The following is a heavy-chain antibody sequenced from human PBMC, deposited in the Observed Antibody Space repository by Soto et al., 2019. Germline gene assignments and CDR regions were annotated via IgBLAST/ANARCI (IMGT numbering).Heavy chain of an antibody. D-gene: IGHD5-18*01. CDR1: GFSFSTYG. V-gene: IGHV3-30*02. Sequence: VGSLRLPCAASGFSFSTYGMQWVRQAPGKGLEWVAEIWYDGSNDFYSDSVKGRFTISRDNAKNTLFLQMNSLRAEDTAMYYCGRGYNYADYWGQGTQVTVSS. J-gene: IGHJ4*02. CDR2: IWYDGSND. CDR3: GRGYNYADY.